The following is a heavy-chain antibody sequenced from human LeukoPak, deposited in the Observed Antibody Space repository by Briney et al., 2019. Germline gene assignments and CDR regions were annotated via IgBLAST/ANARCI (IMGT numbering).Heavy chain of an antibody. D-gene: IGHD3-22*01. Sequence: ASVKVSCKASGYPFTSFYIHWVRQAPGQGLEWMGIINPSDGTTTYAQKFQGRVSMTGDKSTTTVYMELSGLRSEDTAVYFCARGGAPPHYYDNTGLWPPYFDSWGQGALVTVSS. J-gene: IGHJ4*02. V-gene: IGHV1-46*01. CDR3: ARGGAPPHYYDNTGLWPPYFDS. CDR2: INPSDGTT. CDR1: GYPFTSFY.